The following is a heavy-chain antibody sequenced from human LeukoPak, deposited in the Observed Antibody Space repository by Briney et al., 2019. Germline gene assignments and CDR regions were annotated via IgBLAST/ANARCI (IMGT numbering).Heavy chain of an antibody. CDR1: GFSFSSYS. D-gene: IGHD3-22*01. J-gene: IGHJ4*02. CDR3: ARDSSGQD. Sequence: PGGSLRLSCAASGFSFSSYSMNWVRQAPGKGLEWVSSIASSGAYIYYADSVKGRFTVSRDNAKNSLYMQMNSLRADDTAVYYCARDSSGQDWGQGTLVTVSS. CDR2: IASSGAYI. V-gene: IGHV3-21*01.